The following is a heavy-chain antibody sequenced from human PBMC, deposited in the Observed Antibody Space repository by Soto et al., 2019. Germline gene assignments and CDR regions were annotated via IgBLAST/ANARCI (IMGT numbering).Heavy chain of an antibody. CDR1: GFTFSSYG. CDR2: ISYDGSNK. D-gene: IGHD3-3*01. J-gene: IGHJ6*02. CDR3: AKELTHYDFWSGYPNYYYGMDV. Sequence: GGSLRLSCAASGFTFSSYGRHWVRQAPGKGLEWVAVISYDGSNKYYADSVKGRFTISRDNSKNTLYLQMNSLRAEDTAVYYCAKELTHYDFWSGYPNYYYGMDVWGQGTTVTVSS. V-gene: IGHV3-30*18.